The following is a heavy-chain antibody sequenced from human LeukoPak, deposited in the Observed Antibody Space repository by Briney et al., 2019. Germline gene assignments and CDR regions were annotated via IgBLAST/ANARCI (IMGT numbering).Heavy chain of an antibody. CDR1: GGSISSYY. V-gene: IGHV4-59*01. D-gene: IGHD6-13*01. CDR2: IYYSGST. Sequence: SETLSLTCTVSGGSISSYYWRWIRQPPGKGLEWVGYIYYSGSTNYNPSLKSRVTISVDTSKTQFSLKLSSVTAADTAVYYCARSAGYSSSWYYFDYWGQGTLVTVSS. CDR3: ARSAGYSSSWYYFDY. J-gene: IGHJ4*02.